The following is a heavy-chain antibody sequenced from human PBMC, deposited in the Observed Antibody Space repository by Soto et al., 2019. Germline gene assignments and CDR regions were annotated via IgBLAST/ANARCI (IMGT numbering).Heavy chain of an antibody. CDR2: IYYSGST. V-gene: IGHV4-61*01. Sequence: KTXGIMCLTFTVSWGCFSIGSYYGSGIRQPPGKGLEWIGYIYYSGSTNYNPSLKSRVTISVDTSKNQFSLKLSSVTAADTAVYYCARDRGGGPHYYGMEVWGQAITVIFS. J-gene: IGHJ6*02. D-gene: IGHD3-10*01. CDR1: WGCFSIGSYY. CDR3: ARDRGGGPHYYGMEV.